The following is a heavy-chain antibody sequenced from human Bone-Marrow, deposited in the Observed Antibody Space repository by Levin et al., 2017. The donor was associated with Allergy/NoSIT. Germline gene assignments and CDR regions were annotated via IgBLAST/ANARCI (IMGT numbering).Heavy chain of an antibody. D-gene: IGHD1-26*01. J-gene: IGHJ4*02. V-gene: IGHV1-18*01. CDR3: ARGKRFSGSYYDY. CDR1: GYTFTNYG. CDR2: IAGYNGNT. Sequence: GGSLRLSCKASGYTFTNYGISWVRQAPGQGLEWMGWIAGYNGNTNYAQNLQGRVTMTTDTSTSTVYMELKNLRSDDTAVYYCARGKRFSGSYYDYWGQGTLVTVSS.